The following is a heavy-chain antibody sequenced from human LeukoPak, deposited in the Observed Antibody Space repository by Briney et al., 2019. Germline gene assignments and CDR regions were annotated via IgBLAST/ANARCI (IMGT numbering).Heavy chain of an antibody. V-gene: IGHV4-34*01. D-gene: IGHD2-15*01. CDR1: GGSFSGYY. CDR3: VRIDDY. Sequence: SETLSLTCAVYGGSFSGYYWSWIRQPPGKGLEWIGEINHSGRTNYNPSLKSRVTISVDTSQTQFSLKLSSVTAADTAVYYCVRIDDYWGQGTLVTVSS. J-gene: IGHJ4*02. CDR2: INHSGRT.